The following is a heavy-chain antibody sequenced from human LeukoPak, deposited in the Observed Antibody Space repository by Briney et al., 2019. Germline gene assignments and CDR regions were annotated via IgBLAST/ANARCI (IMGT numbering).Heavy chain of an antibody. Sequence: SVKVSCKASGGTFSSYAISWVRQAPGQGLEWMGRIIPIFGTANYAQKFQGRVTITADKSTSTAYMELSSLRSEDTAVYYCARDSDILTGYYIDYWGREPWSPSPQ. V-gene: IGHV1-69*06. J-gene: IGHJ4*02. CDR3: ARDSDILTGYYIDY. CDR1: GGTFSSYA. CDR2: IIPIFGTA. D-gene: IGHD3-9*01.